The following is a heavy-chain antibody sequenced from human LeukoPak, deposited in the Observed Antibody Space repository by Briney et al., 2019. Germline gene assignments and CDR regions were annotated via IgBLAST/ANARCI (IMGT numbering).Heavy chain of an antibody. CDR2: ISSSGSGT. D-gene: IGHD1-26*01. CDR1: GFTFSSYE. V-gene: IGHV3-48*03. Sequence: GGSLRLSCAASGFTFSSYEMNWVRQAPGKGLEWVSYISSSGSGTYYADSVKGRFTISRDNAKNSLYLQMNSLRAEDTAVYYCARGGSHYYFDCWGQGTLVTVSS. CDR3: ARGGSHYYFDC. J-gene: IGHJ4*02.